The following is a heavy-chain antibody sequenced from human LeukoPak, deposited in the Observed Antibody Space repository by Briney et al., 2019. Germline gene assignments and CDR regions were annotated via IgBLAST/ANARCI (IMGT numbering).Heavy chain of an antibody. D-gene: IGHD3-3*01. CDR1: GFTFSSYG. Sequence: HPGGSLRLSCAASGFTFSSYGMHWVRQAPGKGLEWVAVISYDGSNKYYADSVKGRFTISRDNSKNTLYLQMNSLRAEDTAVYYCAKRWSGYHSSEVWGQGTLVTVSS. V-gene: IGHV3-30*18. CDR3: AKRWSGYHSSEV. J-gene: IGHJ4*02. CDR2: ISYDGSNK.